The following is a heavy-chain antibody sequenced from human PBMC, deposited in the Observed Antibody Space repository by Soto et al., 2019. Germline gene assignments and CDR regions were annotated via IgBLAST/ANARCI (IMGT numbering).Heavy chain of an antibody. CDR2: IYYSGST. CDR3: ARARGGYFDY. Sequence: SETLSLTCTVSGGSISSYYCSWIRQPPGKGLEWIGYIYYSGSTNYNPXXXXXXTXXXXTXXXQFSLKLSSVTAADTAVYYCARARGGYFDYWGQGTLVTVSS. D-gene: IGHD3-22*01. J-gene: IGHJ4*02. V-gene: IGHV4-59*01. CDR1: GGSISSYY.